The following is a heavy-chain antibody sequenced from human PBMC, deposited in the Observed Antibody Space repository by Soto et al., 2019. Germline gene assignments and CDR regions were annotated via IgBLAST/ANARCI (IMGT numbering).Heavy chain of an antibody. J-gene: IGHJ1*01. CDR3: ARSFGPNPWCDR. CDR2: MYHSESS. D-gene: IGHD2-8*02. V-gene: IGHV4-30-2*01. CDR1: GASVTSGDYS. Sequence: SETLSLTCIVSGASVTSGDYSWAWIRQTPATGLERIGYMYHSESSYYRPPLRSRITMSVGTCKNQYSLTLSSVTAADTAVYDCARSFGPNPWCDRWDRGTM.